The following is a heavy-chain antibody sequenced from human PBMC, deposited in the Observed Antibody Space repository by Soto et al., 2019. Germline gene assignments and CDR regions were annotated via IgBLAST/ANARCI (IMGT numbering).Heavy chain of an antibody. V-gene: IGHV3-9*01. CDR2: ISWNSGSI. Sequence: EVQLVESGGGLVQPGRSLRLSCAASGFTFDDYAMHWVRQAPGKGLEWVSGISWNSGSIGYADSVKGRLTISRDNAKNSLYLQMNSLRAEDTALYYCAKDGIAAADVYYYYGMDVWGQGTTVTVSS. CDR3: AKDGIAAADVYYYYGMDV. D-gene: IGHD6-13*01. CDR1: GFTFDDYA. J-gene: IGHJ6*02.